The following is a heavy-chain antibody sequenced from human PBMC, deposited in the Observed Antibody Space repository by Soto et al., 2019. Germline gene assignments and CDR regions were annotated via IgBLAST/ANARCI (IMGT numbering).Heavy chain of an antibody. CDR3: AKETSAYEIDY. V-gene: IGHV3-30-3*01. CDR2: ISYYGNTK. D-gene: IGHD5-12*01. Sequence: QVQLVESGGGVVQPGRSLRLSCAASGFIFSGYAMHWVRQAPGKGLEWVAVISYYGNTKYNADSVKGRFTVSRDNSKNMLYVQMNNLRAEDTAMYYCAKETSAYEIDYWGQGTLVTVSS. J-gene: IGHJ4*02. CDR1: GFIFSGYA.